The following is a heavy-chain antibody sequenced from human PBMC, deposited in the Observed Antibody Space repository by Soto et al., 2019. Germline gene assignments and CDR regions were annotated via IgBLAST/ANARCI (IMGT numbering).Heavy chain of an antibody. V-gene: IGHV3-23*01. CDR3: AKGSSDSPPYYFDQ. Sequence: EVQLLESGGGLVQPGGSLRRCCAASEFTFSSYAMSWFRKAPGKGLEWISAITGSGSSTYHADSVKGRLTISRDNSKNTLYLQMNSLRDEDTAVYYCAKGSSDSPPYYFDQWGQGTLVTVSS. J-gene: IGHJ4*02. CDR2: ITGSGSST. CDR1: EFTFSSYA. D-gene: IGHD3-22*01.